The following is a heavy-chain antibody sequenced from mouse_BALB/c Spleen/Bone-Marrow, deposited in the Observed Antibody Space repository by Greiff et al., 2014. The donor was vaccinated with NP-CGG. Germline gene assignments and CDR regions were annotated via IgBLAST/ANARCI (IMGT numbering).Heavy chain of an antibody. V-gene: IGHV7-3*02. Sequence: EVKLVESGEGLVQPGGPLRLSCATSGFTFTDYYMSWVRQPPGKALEWLGFIRNKANGYTTEYSASVKGRFTISRDNSQSILYLQMNTLRAEDSATYYCARDKNYGSYWYFDVWGAGTTVTVSS. CDR2: IRNKANGYTT. CDR1: GFTFTDYY. J-gene: IGHJ1*01. CDR3: ARDKNYGSYWYFDV. D-gene: IGHD2-1*01.